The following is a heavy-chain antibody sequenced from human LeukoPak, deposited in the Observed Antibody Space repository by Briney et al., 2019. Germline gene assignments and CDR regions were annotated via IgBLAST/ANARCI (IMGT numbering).Heavy chain of an antibody. CDR1: GFTFSSYA. Sequence: GGSLRLSCAASGFTFSSYAMSWVRQAPGKGLEWVSAIRGSGGSTYYADSVKGRFTISRDNSKNTLYLQMNSLRAEDTAVYYCAKDLTYYYDSSGYYYPDYWGQGTLVTVSS. CDR2: IRGSGGST. D-gene: IGHD3-22*01. CDR3: AKDLTYYYDSSGYYYPDY. J-gene: IGHJ4*02. V-gene: IGHV3-23*01.